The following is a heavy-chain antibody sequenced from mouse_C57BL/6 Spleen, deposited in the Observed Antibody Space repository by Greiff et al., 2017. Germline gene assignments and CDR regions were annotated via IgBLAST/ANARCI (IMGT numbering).Heavy chain of an antibody. CDR3: ARGGLRRVYAMAY. CDR2: IDPSDSYT. CDR1: GYTFTSYW. J-gene: IGHJ4*01. D-gene: IGHD2-4*01. Sequence: VKLMESGAELVMPGASVKLSCKASGYTFTSYWMHWVKQRPGQGLEWIGEIDPSDSYTNYNQKFKGMSTLTVDKSSSTAYMQLSSLTSEDSAVYYCARGGLRRVYAMAYWGQGTSVTVSA. V-gene: IGHV1-69*01.